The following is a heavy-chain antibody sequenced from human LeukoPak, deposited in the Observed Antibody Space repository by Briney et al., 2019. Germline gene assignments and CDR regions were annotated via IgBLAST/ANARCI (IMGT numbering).Heavy chain of an antibody. CDR1: GFTFSSYA. CDR2: ISGSGGST. CDR3: AKDRVGIVGATDAFDI. J-gene: IGHJ3*02. V-gene: IGHV3-23*01. Sequence: GGSLRLSCAASGFTFSSYAMSWVRQAPGQGLEWVSAISGSGGSTYYADSVKGRFTISRDNSKNTLYLQMNSLRAEDTAVYYCAKDRVGIVGATDAFDIWGQGTMVTVSS. D-gene: IGHD1-26*01.